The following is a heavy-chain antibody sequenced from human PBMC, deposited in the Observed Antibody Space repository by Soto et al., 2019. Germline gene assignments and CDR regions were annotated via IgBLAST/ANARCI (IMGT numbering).Heavy chain of an antibody. Sequence: GGSLRLSCAASGFTFSSYAMSWVRQAPGKGLEWVSAISGSGGTTDYAAPVKGRFTISRDDSKNTLYLQMNSLKTEDTAVYYCTTDPPIVVVPAATRWGQGTLVTVSS. J-gene: IGHJ4*02. CDR3: TTDPPIVVVPAATR. CDR2: ISGSGGTT. D-gene: IGHD2-2*01. V-gene: IGHV3-23*01. CDR1: GFTFSSYA.